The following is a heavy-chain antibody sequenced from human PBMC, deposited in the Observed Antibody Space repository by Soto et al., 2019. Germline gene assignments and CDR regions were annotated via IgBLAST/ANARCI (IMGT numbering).Heavy chain of an antibody. CDR1: GFTFSGSD. CDR2: IRSQPNNYAT. CDR3: ARHFSWRYGMDF. D-gene: IGHD3-3*01. V-gene: IGHV3-73*01. Sequence: LRLSCTAAGFTFSGSDIHWVRHASGKGLEWVGRIRSQPNNYATTYSESVRGGFTFAREDSQNTAYLEMSSPKIEDTAIYYCARHFSWRYGMDFRGRGTTVTVSS. J-gene: IGHJ6*02.